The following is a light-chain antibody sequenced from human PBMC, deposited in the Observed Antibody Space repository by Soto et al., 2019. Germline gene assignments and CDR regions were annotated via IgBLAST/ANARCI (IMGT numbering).Light chain of an antibody. Sequence: QSVLTQPASVSGSPGQSITISCTGTSSDVGAYNYVSWYQQHPGKAPTLMISEVSNRPSGVSNRFSGSESGNAASLTISGLQAEDEADYYCSSYTGSNLGVFGTGTKVTVL. V-gene: IGLV2-14*01. J-gene: IGLJ1*01. CDR1: SSDVGAYNY. CDR2: EVS. CDR3: SSYTGSNLGV.